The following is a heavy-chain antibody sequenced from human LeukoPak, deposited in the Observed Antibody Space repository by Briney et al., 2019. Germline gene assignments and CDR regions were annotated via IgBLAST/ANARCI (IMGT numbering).Heavy chain of an antibody. CDR1: GFTFSTYA. D-gene: IGHD5-18*01. Sequence: PGGSLRLSCAASGFTFSTYAMTWVRLAPGRGLEWVSAISGSGGSTSYADSVKGRFTISRDNSKNTLYLQMNSLRAEDTAVYYCAKVGKDTAMVFGWGQGTLVTVSS. CDR3: AKVGKDTAMVFG. CDR2: ISGSGGST. J-gene: IGHJ4*02. V-gene: IGHV3-23*01.